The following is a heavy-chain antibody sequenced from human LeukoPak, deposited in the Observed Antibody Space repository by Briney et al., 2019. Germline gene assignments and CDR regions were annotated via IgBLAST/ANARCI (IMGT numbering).Heavy chain of an antibody. CDR2: TSGSGGST. CDR3: AKSQDGGRLFHFDY. Sequence: GGSLRLSCAASGFTFSSYAMSWARQAPGKGLEWVSVTSGSGGSTYSADSVKGRFTISRDNSKNTLYLQMNSLRAEDTAVYFCAKSQDGGRLFHFDYWGQGTLVTVSS. D-gene: IGHD1-26*01. CDR1: GFTFSSYA. J-gene: IGHJ4*02. V-gene: IGHV3-23*01.